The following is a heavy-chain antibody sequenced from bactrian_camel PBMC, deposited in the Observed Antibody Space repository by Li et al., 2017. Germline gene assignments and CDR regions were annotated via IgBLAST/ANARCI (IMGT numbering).Heavy chain of an antibody. J-gene: IGHJ4*01. Sequence: HVQLVESGGGSVQAGGSLRLACAVSGYTDGSVCLAWFRQAPGKEREGVATINSFGKTTYAESVKGRFTISKDNAKNTLYLQMNSLKPEDTAMFYCAADPTDGGGYCLAGSIHYDYWGQGTQVTVS. CDR3: AADPTDGGGYCLAGSIHYDY. D-gene: IGHD2*01. CDR1: GYTDGSVC. CDR2: INSFGKT. V-gene: IGHV3S55*01.